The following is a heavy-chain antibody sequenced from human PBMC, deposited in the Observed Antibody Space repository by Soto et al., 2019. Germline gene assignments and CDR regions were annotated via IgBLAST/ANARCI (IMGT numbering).Heavy chain of an antibody. CDR1: GYTFTSYD. J-gene: IGHJ6*03. Sequence: ASVKVSCKASGYTFTSYDINWVRQATGQGLEWMGWMNPNSGNTGYAQKFQGRVTMTRNTSISTAYMELSSLRSEDTAVYYCARGQQYYDFWSGYSRRDFYYYYMDVWGKGTTVTVSS. V-gene: IGHV1-8*01. CDR2: MNPNSGNT. D-gene: IGHD3-3*01. CDR3: ARGQQYYDFWSGYSRRDFYYYYMDV.